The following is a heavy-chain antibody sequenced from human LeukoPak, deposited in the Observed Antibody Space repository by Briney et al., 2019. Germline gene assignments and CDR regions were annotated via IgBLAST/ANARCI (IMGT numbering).Heavy chain of an antibody. J-gene: IGHJ1*01. D-gene: IGHD6-19*01. V-gene: IGHV4-39*07. Sequence: PSETLSLTCTVSGGSISSSSYYWGWIRQPPGKGLEWIGEINHSGSTNYNPSLKSRVTISVDTSKNQFSLKLSSVTAADTAVYYCASTRRGRFFGIAVAGTSAYFQHWGQGTLVTVSS. CDR3: ASTRRGRFFGIAVAGTSAYFQH. CDR2: INHSGST. CDR1: GGSISSSSYY.